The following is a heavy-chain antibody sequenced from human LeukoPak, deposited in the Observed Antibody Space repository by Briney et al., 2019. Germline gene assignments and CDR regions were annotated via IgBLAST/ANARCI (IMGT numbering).Heavy chain of an antibody. Sequence: SETLSLTCAVYGGSFSGYYWSWIRQPPGKGLEWIGEINHSGSTNYNPSLKSRVTISVDTSKNQFSLKLSSVTAADTAVYYCARVGYDYVWGSYRSWYYFDYWGQGTLVTVSS. V-gene: IGHV4-34*01. CDR3: ARVGYDYVWGSYRSWYYFDY. CDR2: INHSGST. D-gene: IGHD3-16*02. CDR1: GGSFSGYY. J-gene: IGHJ4*02.